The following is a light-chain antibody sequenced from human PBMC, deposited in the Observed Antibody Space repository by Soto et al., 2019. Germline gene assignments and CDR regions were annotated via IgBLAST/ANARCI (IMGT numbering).Light chain of an antibody. CDR3: AAWDDILNGYV. J-gene: IGLJ1*01. CDR1: SSDVGGYNY. CDR2: DVS. V-gene: IGLV2-11*01. Sequence: QSALTQPRSVSGSPGQSVTISCTGTSSDVGGYNYVSWYQQHPGKAPKLMIYDVSKRPSGVPDRFSGSKSGHTASLTISGLQAEDEADYYCAAWDDILNGYVFGGGTKVTVL.